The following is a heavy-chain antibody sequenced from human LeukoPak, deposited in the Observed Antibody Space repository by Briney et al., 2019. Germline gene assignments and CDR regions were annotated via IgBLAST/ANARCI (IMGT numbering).Heavy chain of an antibody. V-gene: IGHV3-11*04. D-gene: IGHD3-22*01. J-gene: IGHJ4*02. CDR1: GFTFSDYY. CDR3: ARAQTYYYDSSGYLLY. CDR2: ISSSGSTI. Sequence: PGGSLRLSCAASGFTFSDYYMSWIRQAPGKGLEWVSYISSSGSTIYHADSVKGRFTISRDNAKNSLYLQMNSLRAKDTAVYYCARAQTYYYDSSGYLLYWGQGTLVTVSS.